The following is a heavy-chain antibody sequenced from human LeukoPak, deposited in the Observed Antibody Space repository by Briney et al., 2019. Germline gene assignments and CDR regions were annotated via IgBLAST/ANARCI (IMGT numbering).Heavy chain of an antibody. CDR2: ISGSGGST. J-gene: IGHJ6*02. D-gene: IGHD3-22*01. CDR3: AKGYYDSSGSRHYYYYGMDV. CDR1: GFTFSSHA. Sequence: GGSLRLSCAASGFTFSSHAMHWVRQAPGKGLEWVSAISGSGGSTYYADSVKGRFTISRDNSKNTLYLQMNSLRAEDTAVYYCAKGYYDSSGSRHYYYYGMDVWGQGTTVTVSS. V-gene: IGHV3-23*01.